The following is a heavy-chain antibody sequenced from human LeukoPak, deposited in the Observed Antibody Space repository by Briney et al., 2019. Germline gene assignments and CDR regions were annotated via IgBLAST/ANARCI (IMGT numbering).Heavy chain of an antibody. J-gene: IGHJ4*02. CDR1: GYTFTSYS. CDR2: INPSGDST. D-gene: IGHD5-18*01. Sequence: GASVKVSCKASGYTFTSYSMHWVRQAPGQGLEWMGAINPSGDSTSYAQKFQGRVTVTRDTSTTTVYIELSSLRSEDTAVHYCARKTYGYPYDYWGQGTLVTVYS. CDR3: ARKTYGYPYDY. V-gene: IGHV1-46*01.